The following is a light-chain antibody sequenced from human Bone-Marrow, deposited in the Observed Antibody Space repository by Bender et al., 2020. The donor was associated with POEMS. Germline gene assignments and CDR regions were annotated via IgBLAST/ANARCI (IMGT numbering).Light chain of an antibody. CDR2: RNN. CDR3: AAWDDSLSAVV. CDR1: SSNIGSNY. V-gene: IGLV1-47*01. J-gene: IGLJ2*01. Sequence: QSVLTQPPSASGTPGQMVTISCSGSSSNIGSNYVYWYQQVPGTAPKLLIYRNNQRPSGVPDRFSGSKSGTSASLAITGLRAEDEADYYCAAWDDSLSAVVFGGGTMLTVL.